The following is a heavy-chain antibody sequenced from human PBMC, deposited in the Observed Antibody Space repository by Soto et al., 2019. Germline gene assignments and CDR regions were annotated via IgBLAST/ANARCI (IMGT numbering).Heavy chain of an antibody. J-gene: IGHJ4*02. CDR1: GFTFSSYA. CDR2: ISGSGGST. V-gene: IGHV3-23*01. Sequence: GGSLRLSCAASGFTFSSYAMSWVRQAPGKGLEWVSAISGSGGSTYYADSVKGRFTISRDNSKNTLYLQMNSLRAEDTAVYYCAKDLAIVVVTAAIGGLFDYWGQGTLVTVYS. D-gene: IGHD2-2*03. CDR3: AKDLAIVVVTAAIGGLFDY.